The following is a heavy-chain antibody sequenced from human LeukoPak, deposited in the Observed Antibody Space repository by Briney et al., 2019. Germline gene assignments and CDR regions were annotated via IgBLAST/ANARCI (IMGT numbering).Heavy chain of an antibody. V-gene: IGHV4-4*09. J-gene: IGHJ4*02. CDR2: IYTSGST. D-gene: IGHD5-24*01. CDR1: GGSISSYY. CDR3: ARLGGDGHNFDY. Sequence: SETLSLTCTVSGGSISSYYWSWIRQPPGKGLEWIGYIYTSGSTNYNPSLKSRVTISVDTSKNQFSLKLSSVTAADTAVYYCARLGGDGHNFDYWGQGTLVTVSS.